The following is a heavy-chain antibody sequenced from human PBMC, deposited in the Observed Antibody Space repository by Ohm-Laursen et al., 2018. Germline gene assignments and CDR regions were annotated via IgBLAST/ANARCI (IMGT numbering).Heavy chain of an antibody. V-gene: IGHV4-59*07. D-gene: IGHD3-22*01. Sequence: SDTLSLTCTVSGGSISSYYWSWIRQPPGKGLEWIGYIYYSGSTNYNPSLKSRVTISLDTSKSQFSLKLGSVTAADTAVYYCATTYYDSRGYPSYFDYWGQGILVTVSS. CDR1: GGSISSYY. J-gene: IGHJ4*02. CDR2: IYYSGST. CDR3: ATTYYDSRGYPSYFDY.